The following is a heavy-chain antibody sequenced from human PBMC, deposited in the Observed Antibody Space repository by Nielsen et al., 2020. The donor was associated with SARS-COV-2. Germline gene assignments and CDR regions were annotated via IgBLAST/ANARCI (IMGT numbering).Heavy chain of an antibody. CDR1: GFTFSDYY. Sequence: GESLKISCAASGFTFSDYYMTWIRQAPGKGLEWVSYISISSSTIRYADSVKGRFSISRDNTRNALFLQMSSLRAEDTAVYYCARKRAVGPTGYEDLWGQGTLVSVSS. D-gene: IGHD3-3*01. CDR2: ISISSSTI. V-gene: IGHV3-11*01. CDR3: ARKRAVGPTGYEDL. J-gene: IGHJ5*02.